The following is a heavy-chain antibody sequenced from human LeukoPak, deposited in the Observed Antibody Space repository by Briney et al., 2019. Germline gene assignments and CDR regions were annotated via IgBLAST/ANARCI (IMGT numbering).Heavy chain of an antibody. CDR2: INTGSFYI. CDR3: ARDLYSSSLDY. D-gene: IGHD6-13*01. Sequence: PGGSLRLSCAASGFTFSSYTMNWVRQAPGKGLEWVSSINTGSFYIYSADSVKGRFSISRDNAKNSLYLRMNSLRAEDTAVYYCARDLYSSSLDYWGQGTLVTVSS. J-gene: IGHJ4*02. CDR1: GFTFSSYT. V-gene: IGHV3-21*01.